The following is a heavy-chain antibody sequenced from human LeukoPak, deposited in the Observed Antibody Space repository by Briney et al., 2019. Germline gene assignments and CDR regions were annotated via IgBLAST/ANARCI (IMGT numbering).Heavy chain of an antibody. J-gene: IGHJ4*02. CDR2: IIPILGIA. CDR3: ARGSGYSYGYFRSVGGIDY. Sequence: SVKVSCKASGYTFTSYGISWVRQAPGQGLEWMGRIIPILGIANYAQKFQGRVTITADKSTSTAYMELSSLRSEDTAVYYCARGSGYSYGYFRSVGGIDYWGQGTLVTVSS. V-gene: IGHV1-69*04. D-gene: IGHD5-18*01. CDR1: GYTFTSYG.